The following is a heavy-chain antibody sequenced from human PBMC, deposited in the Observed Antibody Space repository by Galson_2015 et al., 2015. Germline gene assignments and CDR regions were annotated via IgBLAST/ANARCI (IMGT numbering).Heavy chain of an antibody. CDR3: ARQGGSSWYCCMDV. V-gene: IGHV1-2*06. J-gene: IGHJ6*02. CDR2: INPNSGGT. CDR1: GYTFTGYY. Sequence: SVKVSCKASGYTFTGYYVHWVRQAPGEGLEWMGRINPNSGGTNYAQKFQGRVTMTRDTSISTAYMEMSRLRSDDTAVYYCARQGGSSWYCCMDVWGQGTTVTVSS. D-gene: IGHD6-13*01.